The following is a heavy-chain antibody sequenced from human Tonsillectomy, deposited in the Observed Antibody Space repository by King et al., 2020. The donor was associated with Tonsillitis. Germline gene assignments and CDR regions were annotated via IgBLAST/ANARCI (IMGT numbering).Heavy chain of an antibody. V-gene: IGHV1-46*03. D-gene: IGHD3-3*01. CDR3: ARGGNPHYDFWSGYYTGWFDP. J-gene: IGHJ5*02. Sequence: VQLVESGAEVKKPGASVKVSCKASGYTFTSYYMHWVRQALGQGLEWMGIINPSGGSTSYAQKFQGRVTMTRDTSTSTVYMELSSLRSEDTAVYYCARGGNPHYDFWSGYYTGWFDPWGQGTLVTVSS. CDR2: INPSGGST. CDR1: GYTFTSYY.